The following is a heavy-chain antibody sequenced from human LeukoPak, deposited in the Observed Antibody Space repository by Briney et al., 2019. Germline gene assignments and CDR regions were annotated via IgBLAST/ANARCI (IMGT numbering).Heavy chain of an antibody. V-gene: IGHV4-59*01. Sequence: SETLSLTCSVSGGSISSYYWSWIRQPPGKGLEWIGYIYYSGSTNYNPSLKSRVTISVDTSKNQFSLKLSSVTAADTAVYYCARKVFSADAFDIWGQGTMVTVSS. D-gene: IGHD2-21*01. CDR3: ARKVFSADAFDI. CDR2: IYYSGST. CDR1: GGSISSYY. J-gene: IGHJ3*02.